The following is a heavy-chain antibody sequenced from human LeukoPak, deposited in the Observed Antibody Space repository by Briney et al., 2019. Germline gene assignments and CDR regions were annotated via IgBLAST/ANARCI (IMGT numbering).Heavy chain of an antibody. CDR2: ISYDGSNK. J-gene: IGHJ6*02. CDR1: GFTFSSYA. CDR3: AQGGSEIYYFYHGMDV. Sequence: WGSLRLSCAASGFTFSSYAMHWVRQAPGKGLEWVTAISYDGSNKHYADSVRGRFTISRDNSKNTLYLQMNSLRSDDTAVYYCAQGGSEIYYFYHGMDVWGRGTTVTVS. V-gene: IGHV3-30*04. D-gene: IGHD3-10*01.